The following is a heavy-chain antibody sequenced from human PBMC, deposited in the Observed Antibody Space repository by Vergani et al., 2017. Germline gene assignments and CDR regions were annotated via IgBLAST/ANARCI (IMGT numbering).Heavy chain of an antibody. Sequence: QVQLVESGGGVVQPGRSLRLSCTSSGFTFSTYAMHWVRQAPGKGLEWVAIIYYDGSKKYYADSVKGRFTISRDNSRNTLDLLMSSLRAEDTAIYYCVREGSYCGTTTCRNPSYVYCYPIVVWVAGNTVTVS. J-gene: IGHJ6*03. CDR2: IYYDGSKK. D-gene: IGHD2-21*01. CDR1: GFTFSTYA. V-gene: IGHV3-33*01. CDR3: VREGSYCGTTTCRNPSYVYCYPIVV.